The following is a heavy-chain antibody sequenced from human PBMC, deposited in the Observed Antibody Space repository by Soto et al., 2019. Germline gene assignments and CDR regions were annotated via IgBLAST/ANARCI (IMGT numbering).Heavy chain of an antibody. CDR2: ISYDGNKE. V-gene: IGHV3-30*18. CDR3: AKETATSIDYYYFYGLDV. CDR1: GFIFGTYG. Sequence: QVQLVESGGGVVQPGRSLRLSCSASGFIFGTYGMDWVRQAPGKGLEWVALISYDGNKEFYADSVKGRFTISRDNSRNTLYLHMNSLKREDSAMYYCAKETATSIDYYYFYGLDVWGLGTTVSVSS. J-gene: IGHJ6*02. D-gene: IGHD1-1*01.